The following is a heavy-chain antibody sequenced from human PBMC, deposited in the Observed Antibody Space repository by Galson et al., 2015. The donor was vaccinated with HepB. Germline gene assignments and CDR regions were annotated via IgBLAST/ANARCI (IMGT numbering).Heavy chain of an antibody. CDR2: TSACNGNT. D-gene: IGHD6-13*01. CDR3: ARDETGGSGWFRVLDH. J-gene: IGHJ4*02. Sequence: SVKVSCKASGYTFTNYGISWVRQAPGQGLEWIGWTSACNGNTNYAQKVQDRVIMTTDTSTRTAYMELRSLRFDDTAVYYCARDETGGSGWFRVLDHWGQGTLVTVSS. CDR1: GYTFTNYG. V-gene: IGHV1-18*01.